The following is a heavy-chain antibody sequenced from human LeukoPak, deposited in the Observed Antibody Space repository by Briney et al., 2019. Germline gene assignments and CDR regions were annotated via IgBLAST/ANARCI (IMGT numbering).Heavy chain of an antibody. CDR2: IYYSGST. D-gene: IGHD4-11*01. J-gene: IGHJ6*02. V-gene: IGHV4-31*03. CDR1: GGSISSGGYY. Sequence: SQTLSLTCTVSGGSISSGGYYWSWIRQHPGKGLEWIGYIYYSGSTYYNPSLKSRVTISVDTSKNQFSLKLSSVTAADTAVYYCARGSNYDLYYYYYGMDVWGQGTTVTVSS. CDR3: ARGSNYDLYYYYYGMDV.